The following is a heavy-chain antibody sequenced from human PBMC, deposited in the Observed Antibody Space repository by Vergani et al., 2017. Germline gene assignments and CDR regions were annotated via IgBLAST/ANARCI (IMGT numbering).Heavy chain of an antibody. J-gene: IGHJ5*02. Sequence: QVQLQESGPGLVKTSETVSLTCAVSSYSISSDYYWGWIRQPPGKGLEWIGSISHSGSTYYNPSLKSRIIMSLEKSNNQFSLKLSSVTAADTAVYYCARDHSYSNYDRYWFDPWGQGTLVTVSS. D-gene: IGHD4-11*01. CDR2: ISHSGST. V-gene: IGHV4-38-2*02. CDR3: ARDHSYSNYDRYWFDP. CDR1: SYSISSDYY.